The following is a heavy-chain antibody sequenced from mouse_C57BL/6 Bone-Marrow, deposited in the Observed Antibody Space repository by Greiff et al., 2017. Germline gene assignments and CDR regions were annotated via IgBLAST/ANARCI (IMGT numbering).Heavy chain of an antibody. Sequence: QVQLQQPGAELVKPGASVKMSCKASGYTFTSYWITWVKQRPGQGLEWIGDIYPTSGRTNYNEKFKSKAILTVDTSSNTASMQLSSLTSEDSAVFYCARSVPLGRSFDYWGQGTTLTVSS. J-gene: IGHJ2*01. CDR1: GYTFTSYW. CDR2: IYPTSGRT. D-gene: IGHD4-1*01. CDR3: ARSVPLGRSFDY. V-gene: IGHV1-55*01.